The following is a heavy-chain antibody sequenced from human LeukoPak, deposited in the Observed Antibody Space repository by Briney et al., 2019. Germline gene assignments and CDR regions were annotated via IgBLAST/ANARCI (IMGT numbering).Heavy chain of an antibody. CDR3: ARDHRFGGVPHWFDP. Sequence: GGSLRLSCAASGFSFTSYWLSWVRQAPGKGLQWVANINQDGSEIHYADSVKGRFTISRDNAENSVYLQMSGLRAEDTAVYYCARDHRFGGVPHWFDPWGQGTLVTVSS. V-gene: IGHV3-7*01. CDR2: INQDGSEI. J-gene: IGHJ5*02. D-gene: IGHD3-16*01. CDR1: GFSFTSYW.